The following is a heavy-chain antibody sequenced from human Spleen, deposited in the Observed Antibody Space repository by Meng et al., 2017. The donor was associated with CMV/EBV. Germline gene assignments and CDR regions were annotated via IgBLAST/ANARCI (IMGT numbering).Heavy chain of an antibody. Sequence: SQTLSLTCAVYGGSFSGYYWSWIRQPPGKGLEWIGEINHSGSTNYNPSLKSRVTISVDTSKNQFSLKLSSVTTADTAVYYCVRGTIPNNHWGQGRLVTVSS. CDR3: VRGTIPNNH. D-gene: IGHD1/OR15-1a*01. V-gene: IGHV4-34*01. CDR2: INHSGST. CDR1: GGSFSGYY. J-gene: IGHJ4*02.